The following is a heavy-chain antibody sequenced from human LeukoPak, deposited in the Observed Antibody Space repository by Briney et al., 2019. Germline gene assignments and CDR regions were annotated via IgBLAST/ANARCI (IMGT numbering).Heavy chain of an antibody. J-gene: IGHJ5*02. CDR3: ARDRGYSYGVFDP. CDR1: GGSISSGSYY. Sequence: SETLSLTCTVSGGSISSGSYYWSWIRQPAGKGLEWIGRIYTSGSTNYNPSLKSRVTISVDTSKNQFSLKLSSVTAADMAVYYCARDRGYSYGVFDPWGQGTLVTVSS. V-gene: IGHV4-61*02. D-gene: IGHD5-18*01. CDR2: IYTSGST.